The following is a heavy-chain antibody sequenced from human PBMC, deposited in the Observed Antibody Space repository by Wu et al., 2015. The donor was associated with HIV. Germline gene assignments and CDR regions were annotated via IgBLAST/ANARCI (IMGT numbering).Heavy chain of an antibody. CDR1: RSTFTGYH. D-gene: IGHD3-9*01. J-gene: IGHJ4*02. CDR3: AHSENDWLLVDY. V-gene: IGHV1-2*02. CDR2: INPNSGGT. Sequence: QVQLVQSGAEVKKPGASVKVSCKASRSTFTGYHLHWVRQAPGQGLEWMGWINPNSGGTKYAQKFQGRVTMTRDTSISTAYLELSRLKSDDTAMYYCAHSENDWLLVDYWGQGTLVTVS.